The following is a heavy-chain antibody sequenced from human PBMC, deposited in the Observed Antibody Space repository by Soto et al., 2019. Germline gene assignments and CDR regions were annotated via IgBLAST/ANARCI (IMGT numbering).Heavy chain of an antibody. Sequence: EVQLVESGGGLVQPGGSLRLSCVASGFIFRNFWMHWVRQAPGKGLVWVSRISSDVTTTHYADSVRGRFTVSRDNAKNTLYLQVSSLRAEDTGVYFCAREEPVSSWSPLDYWGQGTLVTVSS. CDR3: AREEPVSSWSPLDY. CDR2: ISSDVTTT. CDR1: GFIFRNFW. J-gene: IGHJ4*02. V-gene: IGHV3-74*01. D-gene: IGHD6-13*01.